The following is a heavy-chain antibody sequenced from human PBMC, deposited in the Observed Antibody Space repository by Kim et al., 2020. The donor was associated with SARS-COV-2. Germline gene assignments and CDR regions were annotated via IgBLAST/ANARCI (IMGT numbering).Heavy chain of an antibody. CDR3: ARVGGNEELYAFDI. V-gene: IGHV1-46*01. D-gene: IGHD2-15*01. Sequence: AQKFQGRVTMTRDTSTSPVYMELSSLRSEDTAVYYCARVGGNEELYAFDIWGQGTMVTVSS. J-gene: IGHJ3*02.